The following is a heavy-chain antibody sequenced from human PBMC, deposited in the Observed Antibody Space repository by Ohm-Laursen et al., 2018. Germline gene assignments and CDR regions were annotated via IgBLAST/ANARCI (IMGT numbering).Heavy chain of an antibody. CDR1: GYTFTSYG. V-gene: IGHV1-18*01. CDR3: ARGEVRGVDAFDI. J-gene: IGHJ3*02. CDR2: ISAYNGNT. Sequence: ASVKVSCKVSGYTFTSYGISWVRQAPGQGLEWMGWISAYNGNTNYAQKLQGRVTMTTDTSTSTAYMELRSLRSEDTAGYYCARGEVRGVDAFDIWGQGTMVTVSS. D-gene: IGHD3-10*01.